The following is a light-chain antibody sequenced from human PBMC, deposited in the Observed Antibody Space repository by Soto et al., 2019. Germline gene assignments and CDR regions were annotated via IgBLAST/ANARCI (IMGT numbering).Light chain of an antibody. CDR3: SSYGASSTL. CDR2: DVS. V-gene: IGLV2-14*03. CDR1: STDIGSYNY. J-gene: IGLJ2*01. Sequence: QSALTQPASLSGSPGQSITITCTGTSTDIGSYNYVSWYQQHPGKAPKLMIFDVSYRPSGISDRFSGSKSGNTASLTISGLQPEDEADYYCSSYGASSTLLGGGTKLTVL.